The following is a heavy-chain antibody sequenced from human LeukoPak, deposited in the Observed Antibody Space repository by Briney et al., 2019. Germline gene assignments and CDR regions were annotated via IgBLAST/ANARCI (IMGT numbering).Heavy chain of an antibody. J-gene: IGHJ4*02. V-gene: IGHV4-34*01. CDR1: GGSFSGYY. Sequence: SETLSLTCAVYGGSFSGYYWSWIRQPPGNGLEWIGEINHSGSTNYNPSLKSRVTISVDTSKNQFSLKLSSVTAADTAVYYCARGLCKRPPLHWGQGTLVTVSS. D-gene: IGHD2/OR15-2a*01. CDR2: INHSGST. CDR3: ARGLCKRPPLH.